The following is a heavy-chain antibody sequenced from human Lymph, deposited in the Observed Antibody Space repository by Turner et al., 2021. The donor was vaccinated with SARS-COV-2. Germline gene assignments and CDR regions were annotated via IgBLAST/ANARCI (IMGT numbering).Heavy chain of an antibody. CDR2: ISGRGDST. Sequence: EVQLLESGGGLVQPGGSLRLSCAASGFTFSRYAMSWVRQAPGKGLEWVSTISGRGDSTYYADSVKGRFTISRDNSKNTLFLQMHSLRAEDTAVYYCAKNEMAMIVVVITLFDYWGQGTLVTVSS. V-gene: IGHV3-23*01. CDR3: AKNEMAMIVVVITLFDY. CDR1: GFTFSRYA. D-gene: IGHD3-22*01. J-gene: IGHJ4*02.